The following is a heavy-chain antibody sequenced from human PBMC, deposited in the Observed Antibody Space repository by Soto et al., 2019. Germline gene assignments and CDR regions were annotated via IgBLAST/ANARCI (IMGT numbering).Heavy chain of an antibody. CDR3: ARGEYYDIHDY. J-gene: IGHJ4*02. V-gene: IGHV1-3*01. CDR2: INAGNGNT. Sequence: QVQLVQSGAEVKKPGASVKVSCKASGYTFTSYAIHWVRQAPGQRLEWMGWINAGNGNTKYSQKFQGRVTISRDTSASTAYMELSSLRSEDTAVYYWARGEYYDIHDYWGQGTLVTVSS. D-gene: IGHD3-22*01. CDR1: GYTFTSYA.